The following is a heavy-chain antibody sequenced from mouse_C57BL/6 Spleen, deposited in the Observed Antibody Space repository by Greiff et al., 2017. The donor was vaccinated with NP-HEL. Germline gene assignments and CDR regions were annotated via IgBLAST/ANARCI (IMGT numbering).Heavy chain of an antibody. D-gene: IGHD2-1*01. CDR3: ARWDGNYYAMDY. Sequence: QVQLQQPGAELVMPGASVKLSCKASGYTFTSYWMHWVKQRPGQGLEWIGEIDPSDSYTNYNQKFKGKSTLTVDKSSSTAYMQLSSLTSEDAAVDYCARWDGNYYAMDYWGQGTSVTVSS. J-gene: IGHJ4*01. CDR1: GYTFTSYW. CDR2: IDPSDSYT. V-gene: IGHV1-69*01.